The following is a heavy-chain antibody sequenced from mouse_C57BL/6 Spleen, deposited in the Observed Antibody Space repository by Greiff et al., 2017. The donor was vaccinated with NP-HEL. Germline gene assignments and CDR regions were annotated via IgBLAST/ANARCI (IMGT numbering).Heavy chain of an antibody. CDR3: ATDYYGSRIPPFDY. V-gene: IGHV1-72*01. CDR1: GYTFTSYW. J-gene: IGHJ2*01. Sequence: QVQLQQSGAELVKPGASVKLSCKASGYTFTSYWMHWVKQRPGRGLEWIGRIDPNSGGTKYNEKFKSKATLTVDRPSSTAYMQLSSLTSEDSAVYYCATDYYGSRIPPFDYWGQGTTLTVSS. D-gene: IGHD1-1*01. CDR2: IDPNSGGT.